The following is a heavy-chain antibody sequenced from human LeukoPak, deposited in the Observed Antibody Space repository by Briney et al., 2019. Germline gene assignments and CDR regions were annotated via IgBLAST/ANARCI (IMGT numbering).Heavy chain of an antibody. CDR2: IYSSDTT. Sequence: SETLSLTCTVSGGSISSYYWSWIRQPPGKGLEYIGYIYSSDTTNYNPSLKSRVTILVDTSKNQFSLRLSSVTAADTAVYYCARVRSYYGSVTGKSYYFDYWGQGALVTVSS. D-gene: IGHD3-10*01. J-gene: IGHJ4*02. V-gene: IGHV4-59*01. CDR3: ARVRSYYGSVTGKSYYFDY. CDR1: GGSISSYY.